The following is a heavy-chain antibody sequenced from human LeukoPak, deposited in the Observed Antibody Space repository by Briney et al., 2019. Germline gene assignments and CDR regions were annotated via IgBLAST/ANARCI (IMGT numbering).Heavy chain of an antibody. J-gene: IGHJ4*02. CDR2: ISSSSSYI. D-gene: IGHD3-3*01. V-gene: IGHV3-21*01. CDR3: AREPWSGYPGFDY. Sequence: GGSLRLSCAASGFTFSSYSVNWVRQAPGKGLEWVSSISSSSSYIYYADSVKGRFTISRDNAKNSLYLQMNSLRAEDTAVYYCAREPWSGYPGFDYWGQGTLVTVSS. CDR1: GFTFSSYS.